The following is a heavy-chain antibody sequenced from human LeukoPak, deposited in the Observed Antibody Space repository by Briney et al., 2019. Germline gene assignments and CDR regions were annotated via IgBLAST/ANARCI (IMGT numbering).Heavy chain of an antibody. CDR3: ARDHCSGGSCYGSDAFDI. CDR1: GGSISSGDYY. V-gene: IGHV4-30-4*01. J-gene: IGHJ3*02. CDR2: IYYSGST. Sequence: PSETLSLTCTVSGGSISSGDYYWRWIRQPPGKVLEWIGYIYYSGSTYYNPSLKRRVTISVDTSKNQFSLKLSSVTAADTAVYYCARDHCSGGSCYGSDAFDIWGQGTMVTVSP. D-gene: IGHD2-15*01.